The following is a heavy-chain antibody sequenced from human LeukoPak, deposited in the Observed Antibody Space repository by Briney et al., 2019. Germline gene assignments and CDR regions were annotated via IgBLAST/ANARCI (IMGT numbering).Heavy chain of an antibody. D-gene: IGHD3-3*01. CDR1: GFTFSSYA. V-gene: IGHV3-23*01. CDR2: ISGSGGST. J-gene: IGHJ4*02. CDR3: AKEVNDFWSGYSPTYYFDY. Sequence: QSGGSLRLSCAASGFTFSSYAMSWVRQAPGKGLEWVSAISGSGGSTYYADSVKGRFTISRDNSKNTLYLQMNSLRAEDTAVYYCAKEVNDFWSGYSPTYYFDYWGQGTLVTVSS.